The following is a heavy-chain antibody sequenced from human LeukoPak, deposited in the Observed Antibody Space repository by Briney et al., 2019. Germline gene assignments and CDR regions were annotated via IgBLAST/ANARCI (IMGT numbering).Heavy chain of an antibody. CDR3: AKDSRFYGSGWPFDY. J-gene: IGHJ4*02. V-gene: IGHV3-23*01. D-gene: IGHD6-19*01. Sequence: PGGSLRLSCAASGFTFSSYAMSWVRQAPGKGLGWVSAISGSGGSTYYADSVKGRFTISRDNSKNTLYLQMNSLRAEDTAVYYCAKDSRFYGSGWPFDYWGQGTLVTVSS. CDR1: GFTFSSYA. CDR2: ISGSGGST.